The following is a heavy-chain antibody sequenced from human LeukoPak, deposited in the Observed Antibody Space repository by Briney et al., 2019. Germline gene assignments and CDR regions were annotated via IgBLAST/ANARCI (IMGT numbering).Heavy chain of an antibody. CDR1: GFTFSSYW. Sequence: GGSLRLSCAASGFTFSSYWMSWVRQAPGKGLEWVANIKQDGSEKYYVDSVKGRFTISRDNAKNSLYLQMNSLRAEDTAVYYCARAHYYDSSAYFDYWGQGTLVTVSS. V-gene: IGHV3-7*03. J-gene: IGHJ4*02. CDR3: ARAHYYDSSAYFDY. CDR2: IKQDGSEK. D-gene: IGHD3-22*01.